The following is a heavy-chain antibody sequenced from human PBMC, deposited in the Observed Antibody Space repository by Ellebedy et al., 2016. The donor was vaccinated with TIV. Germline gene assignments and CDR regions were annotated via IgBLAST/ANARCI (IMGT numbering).Heavy chain of an antibody. V-gene: IGHV1-2*04. CDR2: INPNSGST. D-gene: IGHD2-2*01. CDR3: ARAVPQYQFDY. J-gene: IGHJ4*02. Sequence: AASVKVSCKASGYIFTGFYMHWVRQAPGQGLEWMGWINPNSGSTKYAQKFQGWVTMTRDTSTSTVYMELSSLRSEDTAVYYCARAVPQYQFDYWGQGTLVTVSS. CDR1: GYIFTGFY.